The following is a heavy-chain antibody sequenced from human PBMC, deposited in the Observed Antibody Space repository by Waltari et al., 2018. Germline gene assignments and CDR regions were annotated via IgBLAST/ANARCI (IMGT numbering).Heavy chain of an antibody. Sequence: EVQLVESGGGLVQPGGSLRLSCEASGFTFGTYWVHWVRQAPGKGLVWVGRMTGEGGCTTYAACVKGRFTISRDNVKNTLFLQMNSLRDEDTAVYYCARYVVVTAGDYWGQGALVTVSS. V-gene: IGHV3-74*03. CDR1: GFTFGTYW. J-gene: IGHJ4*02. D-gene: IGHD2-21*02. CDR2: MTGEGGCT. CDR3: ARYVVVTAGDY.